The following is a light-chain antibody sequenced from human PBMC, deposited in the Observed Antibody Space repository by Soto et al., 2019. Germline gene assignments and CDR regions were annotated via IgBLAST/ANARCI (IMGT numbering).Light chain of an antibody. CDR2: DVN. V-gene: IGLV2-14*01. Sequence: QSALSQPASVSGSPGQSITISCTGTSSDVGANEYVAWYQQHPDKAPKLMIYDVNNRPSGVSNRFSGSKSGNTASLTISGLQADDEADYYCSSYTTRYTLVFGGGTQLTVL. CDR1: SSDVGANEY. CDR3: SSYTTRYTLV. J-gene: IGLJ7*01.